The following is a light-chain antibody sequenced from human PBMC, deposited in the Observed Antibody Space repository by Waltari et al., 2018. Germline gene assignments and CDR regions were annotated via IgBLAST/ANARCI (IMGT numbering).Light chain of an antibody. CDR3: QQSYSTTT. Sequence: DIQMTPSPSSLSASVGDRVTIPCRASQNIRNNLNWYHQKPGKAPKLLIYAASTLQSGVPSRFSGSGSGTDFTLTISSLQPEDSATYYCQQSYSTTTFGGGTKVEIK. CDR2: AAS. V-gene: IGKV1-39*01. J-gene: IGKJ4*01. CDR1: QNIRNN.